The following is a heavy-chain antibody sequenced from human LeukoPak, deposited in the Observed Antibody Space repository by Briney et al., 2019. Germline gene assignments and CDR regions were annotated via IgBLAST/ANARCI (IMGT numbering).Heavy chain of an antibody. V-gene: IGHV3-30*18. CDR2: ISYDGSNK. CDR3: AKDDYYPN. D-gene: IGHD4/OR15-4a*01. J-gene: IGHJ4*02. CDR1: GFTFSSYG. Sequence: PGGSLRLSCAASGFTFSSYGMHWVRQAPGKGLEWVAVISYDGSNKYYADSVKGRFTISRDNSKNTLYLQMNSLRAEDTAVYYCAKDDYYPNWGQGTLVTVSS.